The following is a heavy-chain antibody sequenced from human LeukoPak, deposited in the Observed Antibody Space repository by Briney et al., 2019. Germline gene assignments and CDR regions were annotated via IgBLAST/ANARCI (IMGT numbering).Heavy chain of an antibody. Sequence: TSETLSLTCTVSGGSISSGGYYWTWIRQHPGKGLEWIGYIYYSGSTYYNPSLKSRVTISVDTSKNQFSLKLSSVTAADTAVYYCARGYSHLTSWGQGTLVTVSS. V-gene: IGHV4-31*03. CDR1: GGSISSGGYY. CDR3: ARGYSHLTS. D-gene: IGHD2-21*01. CDR2: IYYSGST. J-gene: IGHJ4*02.